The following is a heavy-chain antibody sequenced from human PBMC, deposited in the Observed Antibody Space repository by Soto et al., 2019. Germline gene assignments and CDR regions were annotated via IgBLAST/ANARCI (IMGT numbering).Heavy chain of an antibody. CDR3: ATGPPWGRIAAAGPFDY. D-gene: IGHD6-13*01. J-gene: IGHJ4*02. Sequence: ASVKVSCKASGYTFTSYAMHWVRQAPGQRLEWMGWINAGNGNTKYSQKFQGRVTITRDTSASTAYMELSSLRSEDTAVYYCATGPPWGRIAAAGPFDYWGQGTLVTVSS. CDR2: INAGNGNT. CDR1: GYTFTSYA. V-gene: IGHV1-3*01.